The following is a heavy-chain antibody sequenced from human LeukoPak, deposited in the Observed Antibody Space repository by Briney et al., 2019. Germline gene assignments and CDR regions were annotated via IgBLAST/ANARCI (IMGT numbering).Heavy chain of an antibody. CDR1: GGSTSSYY. CDR3: ARHGTVVTPFDP. CDR2: IYYSGST. Sequence: SETLSLTCTVSGGSTSSYYWSWIRQPPGKGLEWIGYIYYSGSTNYNPSLKSRVTISVDTSKNQFSLKLSSVTAADTAVYYCARHGTVVTPFDPWGQGTLVTVSS. J-gene: IGHJ5*02. V-gene: IGHV4-59*08. D-gene: IGHD4-23*01.